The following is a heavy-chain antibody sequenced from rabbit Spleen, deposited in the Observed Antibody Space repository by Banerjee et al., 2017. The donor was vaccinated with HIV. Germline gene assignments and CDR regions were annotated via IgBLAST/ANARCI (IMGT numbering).Heavy chain of an antibody. CDR1: GFSYSNKAV. J-gene: IGHJ3*01. Sequence: QEQLVESGGGLIQPGGSLKLSCTASGFSYSNKAVMCWVRQAPGKGLEWIACINAGSSGFTYFATWAKGRFTCSKTSSTTVTLQMTRLTAADTATYFCARDLVAVIGWNFSLWGQGTLVTVS. D-gene: IGHD1-1*01. V-gene: IGHV1S45*01. CDR3: ARDLVAVIGWNFSL. CDR2: INAGSSGFT.